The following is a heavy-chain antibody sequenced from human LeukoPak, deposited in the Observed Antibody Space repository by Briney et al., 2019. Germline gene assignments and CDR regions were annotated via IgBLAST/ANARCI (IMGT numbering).Heavy chain of an antibody. J-gene: IGHJ4*02. Sequence: ASVKVSCKASGYTFTSYDINWVRQATGQGLEWMGWINPNSGGTNYAQKFQGRVTMTRDTSISTAYMELSRLRSDDTAVYYCARGYDSSGYYLDYWGQGTLVTVSS. V-gene: IGHV1-2*02. CDR2: INPNSGGT. CDR3: ARGYDSSGYYLDY. CDR1: GYTFTSYD. D-gene: IGHD3-22*01.